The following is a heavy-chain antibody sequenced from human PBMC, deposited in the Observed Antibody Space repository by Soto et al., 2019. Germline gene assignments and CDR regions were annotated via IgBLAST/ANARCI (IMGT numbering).Heavy chain of an antibody. Sequence: SXTLSLTCAVYGGSFSGYYCSWIGQPPGKGLEWIGEINHSGSTNYNPSLKSRVTISVDTSKNQFSLKLSSVTAADTAVYYCVGIAVAGQLYNWFDPWGQGTLVTVSS. CDR1: GGSFSGYY. D-gene: IGHD6-19*01. CDR2: INHSGST. V-gene: IGHV4-34*01. CDR3: VGIAVAGQLYNWFDP. J-gene: IGHJ5*02.